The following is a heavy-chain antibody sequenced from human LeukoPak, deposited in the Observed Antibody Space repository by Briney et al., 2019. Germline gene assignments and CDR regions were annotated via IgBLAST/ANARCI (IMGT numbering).Heavy chain of an antibody. Sequence: SETLSLTCTVSGGSISSSSYYWGWIRQPPGKGLEWIGNIFYSGTTYYNPSLMSRVTISVDTSKNQFSLKMRSVTAADTAVYYRARVLRGGTYYFDYWGQGTLVTVSS. V-gene: IGHV4-39*01. CDR2: IFYSGTT. CDR1: GGSISSSSYY. D-gene: IGHD2-15*01. J-gene: IGHJ4*02. CDR3: ARVLRGGTYYFDY.